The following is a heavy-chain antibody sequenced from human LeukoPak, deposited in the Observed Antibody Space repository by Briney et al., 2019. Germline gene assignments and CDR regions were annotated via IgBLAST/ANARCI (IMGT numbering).Heavy chain of an antibody. CDR1: GGSISSGGYY. CDR2: IYYSGST. J-gene: IGHJ4*02. D-gene: IGHD6-6*01. Sequence: SETLSLTCTVSGGSISSGGYYWSWIRQHPGKGLEWIGYIYYSGSTYYNPSLKSRVTISVDTSKNQFSLKLSSVTAADTAVYYCARDDRQLAAFDYWGQGTLVTVSS. CDR3: ARDDRQLAAFDY. V-gene: IGHV4-31*03.